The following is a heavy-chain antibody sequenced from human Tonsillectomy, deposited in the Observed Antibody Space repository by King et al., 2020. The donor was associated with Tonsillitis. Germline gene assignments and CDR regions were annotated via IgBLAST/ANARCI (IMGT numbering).Heavy chain of an antibody. CDR2: IPYDGNKK. D-gene: IGHD1-26*01. CDR3: ARLKGWDIGAGDFDY. CDR1: GFTFSRYA. Sequence: VQLVESGGGVVQPGGSLRLSCAGSGFTFSRYAMHWVRQAPGKGLEWVAVIPYDGNKKYYAESVKGRFTISKDSSKNTLFLQMDSLRPEDTAMYYCARLKGWDIGAGDFDYWGQGTLVTVSS. V-gene: IGHV3-30*04. J-gene: IGHJ4*02.